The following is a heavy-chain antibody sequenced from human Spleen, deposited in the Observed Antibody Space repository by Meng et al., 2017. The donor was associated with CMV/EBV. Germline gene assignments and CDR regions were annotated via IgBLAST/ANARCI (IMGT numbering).Heavy chain of an antibody. CDR2: INPNSGGT. V-gene: IGHV1-2*02. Sequence: VQLVQSGAGVKQPGASVKVSCKASGYTFTGYYMNWVRQAPGQGLEWMGWINPNSGGTNYAQKFQGRVTMTRDTSISTAYMELSRLRSDDTAVYYCARETAMTTVTTEFDYWGQGTLVTVS. CDR1: GYTFTGYY. CDR3: ARETAMTTVTTEFDY. D-gene: IGHD4-17*01. J-gene: IGHJ4*02.